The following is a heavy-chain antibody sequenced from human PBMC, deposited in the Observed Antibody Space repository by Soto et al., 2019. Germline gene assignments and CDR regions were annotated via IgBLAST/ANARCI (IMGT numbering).Heavy chain of an antibody. J-gene: IGHJ4*02. CDR2: IYYSGST. Sequence: SETLSLTCTVSGGSISSYYWSWIRQPPGKGLEWIGYIYYSGSTNYNPSLKSRVTISVDTSKNQFSLKLSSVTAADTAVYYCAGTSGYYDILTGYFGLSHFDYWGQGTLVTVS. CDR3: AGTSGYYDILTGYFGLSHFDY. CDR1: GGSISSYY. V-gene: IGHV4-59*01. D-gene: IGHD3-9*01.